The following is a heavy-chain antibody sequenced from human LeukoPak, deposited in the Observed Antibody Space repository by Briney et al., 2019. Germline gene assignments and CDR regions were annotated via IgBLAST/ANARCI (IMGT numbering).Heavy chain of an antibody. J-gene: IGHJ4*02. V-gene: IGHV3-53*01. Sequence: GGSLRLSCAASGFTFSTYWMSWVRQAPGKGLEWVSVIYSGGSTYYADSVKGRFTISRDNSKNTLYLQMNSLRAEDTAVYYCASCGYSYGFPYFDYWGQGTLVTVSS. CDR1: GFTFSTYW. CDR3: ASCGYSYGFPYFDY. CDR2: IYSGGST. D-gene: IGHD5-18*01.